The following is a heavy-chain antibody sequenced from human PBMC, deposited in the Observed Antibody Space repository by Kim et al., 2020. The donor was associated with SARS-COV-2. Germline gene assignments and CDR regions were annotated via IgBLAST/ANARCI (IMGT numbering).Heavy chain of an antibody. J-gene: IGHJ4*02. CDR2: LWFDGDNK. CDR3: VKDSDPSGNYYNGRFDY. D-gene: IGHD3-10*01. Sequence: GGSLRLSCAASGFTFRSYGMHWVRQAPGKGLEWVAVLWFDGDNKNYADSVKGRFTISRDNSKNTLYLQMNSLRAEDTAVYYCVKDSDPSGNYYNGRFDYWGQGTLVTVSS. V-gene: IGHV3-33*06. CDR1: GFTFRSYG.